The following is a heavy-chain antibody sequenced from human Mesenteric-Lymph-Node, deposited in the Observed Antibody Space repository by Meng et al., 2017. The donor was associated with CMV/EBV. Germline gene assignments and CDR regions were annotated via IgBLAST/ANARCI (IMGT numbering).Heavy chain of an antibody. D-gene: IGHD1-1*01. CDR2: MNPNSGNT. J-gene: IGHJ4*02. CDR1: GYTFTSYD. V-gene: IGHV1-8*03. Sequence: ASVKVSCKASGYTFTSYDINWVRQATGQGLEWMGWMNPNSGNTGYAQKFQGRVTITRNTSISTAYMELSSLRSEDTAVYYCASSPGTTGTRFDYWGQGTLVTVSS. CDR3: ASSPGTTGTRFDY.